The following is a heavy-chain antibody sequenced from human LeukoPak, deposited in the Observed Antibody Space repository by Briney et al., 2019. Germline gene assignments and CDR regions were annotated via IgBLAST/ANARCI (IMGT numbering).Heavy chain of an antibody. CDR2: IYYSGST. V-gene: IGHV4-39*07. D-gene: IGHD2-2*01. CDR3: ARASVVVPAAIRAYNWFDP. J-gene: IGHJ5*02. CDR1: GGSISSSSYY. Sequence: PSETLSLTCTVFGGSISSSSYYWGWIRQPPGKGLEWIGSIYYSGSTYYNPSLKSRVTISVDTSKNQFSLKLSSVTAADTAVYYCARASVVVPAAIRAYNWFDPWGQGTLVTVSS.